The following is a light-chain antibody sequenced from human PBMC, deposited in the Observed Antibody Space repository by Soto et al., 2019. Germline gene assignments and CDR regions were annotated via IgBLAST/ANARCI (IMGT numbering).Light chain of an antibody. CDR1: SSDVGGYNF. CDR3: SSYTPRTTVV. V-gene: IGLV2-14*03. J-gene: IGLJ1*01. Sequence: QSVLTQPASVFGSPGQSITFSCTGTSSDVGGYNFVSWYQQHPGKAPKLMIYEVSSRPSGVSNRFSGSKSCNTASLTISGLQPEDEADYYCSSYTPRTTVVFGTGTKV. CDR2: EVS.